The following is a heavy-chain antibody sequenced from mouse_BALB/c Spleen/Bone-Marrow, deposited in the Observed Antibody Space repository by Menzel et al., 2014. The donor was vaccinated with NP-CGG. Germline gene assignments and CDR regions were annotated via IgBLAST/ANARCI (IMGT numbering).Heavy chain of an antibody. CDR1: GYTFTSYV. J-gene: IGHJ1*01. Sequence: EVQLQQSGPELVKPGASVKMSCKASGYTFTSYVMHWVKQKPGQGLEWIGYINPYNDGTKYNEKFKDKAALTSDKSSSTAYMELSSLTSEDSAVYYCARTPIYDGYYWFDVWGAGTTVTVSS. D-gene: IGHD2-3*01. CDR2: INPYNDGT. V-gene: IGHV1-14*01. CDR3: ARTPIYDGYYWFDV.